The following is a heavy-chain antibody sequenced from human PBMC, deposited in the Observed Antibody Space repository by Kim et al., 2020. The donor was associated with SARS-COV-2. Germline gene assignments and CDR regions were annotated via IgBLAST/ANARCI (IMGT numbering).Heavy chain of an antibody. J-gene: IGHJ6*02. Sequence: SGKGRFTISRDNAQNPLYLQMNSLRAEDTAVYYCARQSQPLAGYYYGMDVWGQGTTVTVSS. CDR3: ARQSQPLAGYYYGMDV. D-gene: IGHD1-1*01. V-gene: IGHV3-21*01.